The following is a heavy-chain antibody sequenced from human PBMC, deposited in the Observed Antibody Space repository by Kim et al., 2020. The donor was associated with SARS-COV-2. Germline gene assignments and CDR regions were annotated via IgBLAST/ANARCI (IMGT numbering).Heavy chain of an antibody. V-gene: IGHV4-34*01. J-gene: IGHJ4*02. Sequence: SETLSLTCAVYGGSFSGYYWSWIRQPPGKGLEWIGEINHSRSTNYNPSLKSRVTISVDTSKNQFSLKLSSVTAADTAVYYCARAALVYCSGGSCYPYYFDYWGQGTLVTVSS. D-gene: IGHD2-15*01. CDR1: GGSFSGYY. CDR3: ARAALVYCSGGSCYPYYFDY. CDR2: INHSRST.